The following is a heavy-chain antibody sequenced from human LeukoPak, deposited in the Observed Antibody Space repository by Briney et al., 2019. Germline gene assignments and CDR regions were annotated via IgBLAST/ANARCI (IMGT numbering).Heavy chain of an antibody. Sequence: KPSETMSLTCAAYGGSFSGYYWSWIRQPPGKGLEWIGEINHSGSTNYNPSLKSRVTISVDTSKNQFSLKLSSVTAADTAVYYCARHVFPDIVVVPAAVFLNWFDPWGQGTLVTVSS. D-gene: IGHD2-2*01. CDR2: INHSGST. CDR3: ARHVFPDIVVVPAAVFLNWFDP. CDR1: GGSFSGYY. V-gene: IGHV4-34*01. J-gene: IGHJ5*02.